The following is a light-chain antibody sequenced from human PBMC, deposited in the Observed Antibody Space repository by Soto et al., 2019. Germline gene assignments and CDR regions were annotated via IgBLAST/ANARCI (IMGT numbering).Light chain of an antibody. CDR3: QQYGSSPQT. V-gene: IGKV3-20*01. J-gene: IGKJ1*01. Sequence: EIVLTQSPGTLSLSPGERATLSCRASQSVSSNFLAWYQQKPGQAPRLLIYGASRRATGIPDRFGGSGSGTDFTLTISRLEPEDFAVYYCQQYGSSPQTFGQGTKVEIE. CDR2: GAS. CDR1: QSVSSNF.